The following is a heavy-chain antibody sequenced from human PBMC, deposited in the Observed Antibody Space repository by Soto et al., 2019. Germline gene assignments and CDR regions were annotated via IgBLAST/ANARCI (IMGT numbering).Heavy chain of an antibody. CDR2: ISSSSSTI. J-gene: IGHJ2*01. Sequence: EVQLVESGGGLVRPGGSLRLSCAASGFTFSNYDVNWVRQAPGKGLEWVSYISSSSSTIYYADSVKGRFTISRDNAKSSLYLQMNSLRAEDTAVYYCARESRFGREFSWYFDLWGRGTLVTVSS. D-gene: IGHD3-10*01. V-gene: IGHV3-48*01. CDR3: ARESRFGREFSWYFDL. CDR1: GFTFSNYD.